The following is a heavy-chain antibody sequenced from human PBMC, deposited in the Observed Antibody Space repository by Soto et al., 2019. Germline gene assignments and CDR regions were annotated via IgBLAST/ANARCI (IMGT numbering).Heavy chain of an antibody. Sequence: QVQLVQSGAEVKKPGSSVKVSCKASGGTFSSYAISWVRQAPGQGLEWMGGIIPIFGTANYAQKVQGRVTITADESKNTAYMELSSLRSEDTAVYYCARDYGDYVGWFDPWGQGTLVTVSS. J-gene: IGHJ5*02. CDR1: GGTFSSYA. CDR3: ARDYGDYVGWFDP. CDR2: IIPIFGTA. V-gene: IGHV1-69*01. D-gene: IGHD4-17*01.